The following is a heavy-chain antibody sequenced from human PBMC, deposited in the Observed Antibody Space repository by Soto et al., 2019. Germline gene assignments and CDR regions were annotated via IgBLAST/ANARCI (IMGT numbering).Heavy chain of an antibody. Sequence: PSEALSLTCTVSGDSISTDYWSWIRQSPGKGLEWIGVIYYGRITNYNPSLKSRVTISVDTPNNQFSLKLSSVNAADTAVHYCAKNWSWGSLVYWGQGTVVTVSS. V-gene: IGHV4-59*08. CDR3: AKNWSWGSLVY. CDR1: GDSISTDY. CDR2: IYYGRIT. J-gene: IGHJ4*02. D-gene: IGHD7-27*01.